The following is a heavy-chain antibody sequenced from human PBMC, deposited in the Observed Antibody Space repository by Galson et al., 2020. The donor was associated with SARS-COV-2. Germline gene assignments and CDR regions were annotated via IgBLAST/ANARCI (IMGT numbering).Heavy chain of an antibody. D-gene: IGHD3-22*01. CDR2: IYYSGST. V-gene: IGHV4-39*01. Sequence: SETLSLTCTVSGGSISSSSYYWGWIRQPPGKGLEWIGSIYYSGSTYYHPSLKSRVTISVDTSKNQFSLKLSSVTAADTAVYYCARLPYYYDSSYAFDIWGQGTMVTVSS. CDR1: GGSISSSSYY. CDR3: ARLPYYYDSSYAFDI. J-gene: IGHJ3*02.